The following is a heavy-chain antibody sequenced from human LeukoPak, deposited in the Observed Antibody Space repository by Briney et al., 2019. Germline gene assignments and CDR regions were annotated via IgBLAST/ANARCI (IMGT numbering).Heavy chain of an antibody. CDR2: ITYDGSNK. J-gene: IGHJ4*02. D-gene: IGHD6-19*01. CDR3: AKVRWDNSGWYYLDY. CDR1: GFTFSSHW. Sequence: PGGSLRLSCAASGFTFSSHWMSWVRQAPGKGLEWVAVITYDGSNKYYTDSVKGRFTISRDNSKSTLYLQMNSLRAEDTAVYYCAKVRWDNSGWYYLDYWGQGTLVTVSS. V-gene: IGHV3-30*18.